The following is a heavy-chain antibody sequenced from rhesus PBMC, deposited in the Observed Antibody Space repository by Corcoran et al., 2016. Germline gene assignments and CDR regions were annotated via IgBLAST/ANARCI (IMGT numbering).Heavy chain of an antibody. V-gene: IGHV7-114*01. J-gene: IGHJ4*01. D-gene: IGHD3-16*01. Sequence: QVQLVQSGAEVKQPGASVKVSCKASGYTFTSYGMNWVRQAHGQRLEWMGWINTDTGNPTYAQGFKVRFTLSMDTSISTAYLQISSLKAEDTAVYYCARRHSGSYYFPTEYFDYWGQGVLVTVSS. CDR3: ARRHSGSYYFPTEYFDY. CDR2: INTDTGNP. CDR1: GYTFTSYG.